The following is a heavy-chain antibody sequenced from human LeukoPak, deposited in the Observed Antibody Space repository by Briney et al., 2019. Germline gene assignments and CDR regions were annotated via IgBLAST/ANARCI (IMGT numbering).Heavy chain of an antibody. D-gene: IGHD2/OR15-2a*01. Sequence: QPGRSLRLSCAAPGFTFSSYAMHWVRQAPGKGLEWVALISYDGSNKYYADSVKGRFTISRDNSKNTLYLQMNSLRAEDTAVYYCARSLLSAGSPFDYWGQGTLVTVSS. J-gene: IGHJ4*02. CDR3: ARSLLSAGSPFDY. CDR2: ISYDGSNK. CDR1: GFTFSSYA. V-gene: IGHV3-30-3*01.